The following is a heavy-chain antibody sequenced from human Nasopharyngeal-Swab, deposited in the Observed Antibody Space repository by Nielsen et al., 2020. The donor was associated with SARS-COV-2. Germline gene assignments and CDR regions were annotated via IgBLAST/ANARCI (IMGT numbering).Heavy chain of an antibody. CDR2: ISWNSGSI. CDR3: ATAGEWELLRDAFDI. Sequence: SCAASGFTFDDYAMHWVRQAPGKGLEWVSGISWNSGSIGYADSVKGRFTISRDNAKNSLYLQMNSLRAEDTALYYCATAGEWELLRDAFDIWGQGTMVTVSS. V-gene: IGHV3-9*01. CDR1: GFTFDDYA. J-gene: IGHJ3*02. D-gene: IGHD1-26*01.